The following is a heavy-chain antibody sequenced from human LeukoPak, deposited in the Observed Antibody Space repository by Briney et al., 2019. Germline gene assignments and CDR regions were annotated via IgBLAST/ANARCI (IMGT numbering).Heavy chain of an antibody. J-gene: IGHJ6*03. V-gene: IGHV1-69*13. D-gene: IGHD2-2*01. CDR2: IIPIFGTA. Sequence: SVKVSCKASGGTFSSYAISWVRQAPGQGLEWMGGIIPIFGTANYAQKFQGRVTITADESTSTAYMELSSLRSEDTAVYYCARGPDIVVVPAAMSYYYYMDVWGKGTTVTISS. CDR3: ARGPDIVVVPAAMSYYYYMDV. CDR1: GGTFSSYA.